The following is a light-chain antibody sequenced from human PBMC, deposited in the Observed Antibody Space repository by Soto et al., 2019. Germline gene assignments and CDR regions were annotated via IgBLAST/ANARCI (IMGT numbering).Light chain of an antibody. V-gene: IGKV3-11*01. CDR1: QTVSSF. J-gene: IGKJ5*01. Sequence: IVLTQSPATLSLSPGERATLFCSASQTVSSFLVWYQQKPGQAPRLLIYDASNRATGVPARFSGSGSGTDFTLTISSLAPEDFAVYYCQQRSDWPITFGQGTLLEIK. CDR3: QQRSDWPIT. CDR2: DAS.